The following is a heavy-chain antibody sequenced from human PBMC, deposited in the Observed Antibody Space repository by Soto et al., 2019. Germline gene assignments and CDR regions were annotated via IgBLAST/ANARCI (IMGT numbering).Heavy chain of an antibody. CDR1: GFTFSKAW. V-gene: IGHV3-15*07. Sequence: EVQLVESGGGLVKPGGSLRLSCAASGFTFSKAWMNWVRQAPGKGLEWVGRIKSKIDGGTIDYAAPVKGRFTISRDDSKNTVYLQMNSLKAEDTAVYYCTTAAPLNYDFWSGYYGDFEYWGQGTLVTVSS. J-gene: IGHJ4*02. CDR2: IKSKIDGGTI. D-gene: IGHD3-3*01. CDR3: TTAAPLNYDFWSGYYGDFEY.